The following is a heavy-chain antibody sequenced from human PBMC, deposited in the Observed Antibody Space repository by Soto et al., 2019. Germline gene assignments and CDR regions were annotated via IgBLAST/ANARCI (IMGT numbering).Heavy chain of an antibody. CDR2: IYYNGNT. Sequence: QVQLQESGPGLVKPSQTLSLTCTVSGGSISSGGYYWSWIRQHPGKGLEWIGSIYYNGNTYYNPSLKSRITISLDTSINQFSLKLSSVTAADTAVYYCARLFYYDTSGSYYYFDYWGQGTLVTVSS. J-gene: IGHJ4*02. D-gene: IGHD3-22*01. V-gene: IGHV4-31*03. CDR1: GGSISSGGYY. CDR3: ARLFYYDTSGSYYYFDY.